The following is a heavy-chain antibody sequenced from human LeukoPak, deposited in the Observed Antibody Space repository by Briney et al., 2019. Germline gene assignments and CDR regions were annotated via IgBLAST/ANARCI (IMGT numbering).Heavy chain of an antibody. D-gene: IGHD3-10*01. V-gene: IGHV4-4*09. CDR2: IYTSGST. CDR3: ASRRWGFGEYYMDV. CDR1: GGSISSYY. Sequence: PSETLSLTCTVSGGSISSYYWSWIRQPPGKGLEWIGYIYTSGSTNYNPSLKSRATISVDTSKNQFSLKLSSVTAADTAVYYCASRRWGFGEYYMDVWGKGTTVTVSS. J-gene: IGHJ6*03.